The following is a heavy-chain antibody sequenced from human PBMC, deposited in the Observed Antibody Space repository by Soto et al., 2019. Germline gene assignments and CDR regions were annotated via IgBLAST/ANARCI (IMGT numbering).Heavy chain of an antibody. V-gene: IGHV3-23*01. Sequence: EAQLLESGGDWAQPGGSLRLSCAASGFTFSSHGMSWVRQAPGKGLEWIAGLSRGGGTTYYADSVKGRFTIPRYNSKNTLDLIMNSLKVEDTALYYCAKDGQYRTDGFDVWGQGTMVTVSS. CDR2: LSRGGGTT. J-gene: IGHJ3*01. D-gene: IGHD6-6*01. CDR1: GFTFSSHG. CDR3: AKDGQYRTDGFDV.